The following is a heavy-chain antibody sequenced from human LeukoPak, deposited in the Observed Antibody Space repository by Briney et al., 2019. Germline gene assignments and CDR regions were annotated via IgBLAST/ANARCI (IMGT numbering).Heavy chain of an antibody. J-gene: IGHJ4*02. Sequence: GGSLRLSCAVSGFIFSNFAMTWVRQAPGKGLGWVSGITGNGADTYYADSVKGRFTISRDNSRNTLYLQMNSLRAEDTAVYYCAKRGSGWSYDYWGQGTLVTVSS. CDR2: ITGNGADT. CDR1: GFIFSNFA. D-gene: IGHD6-19*01. CDR3: AKRGSGWSYDY. V-gene: IGHV3-23*01.